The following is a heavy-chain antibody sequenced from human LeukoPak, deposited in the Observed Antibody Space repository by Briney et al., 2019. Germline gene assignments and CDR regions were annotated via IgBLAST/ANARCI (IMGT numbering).Heavy chain of an antibody. V-gene: IGHV3-7*03. Sequence: GGSLRLSCAASGFTFSSYWMSWVRQVPGRGPEWVANVNRDGSETYYLDSVKGRFTISKDNAKNSLYLQMNSLRAEDTALYHCARNNGMDVWGQGTTVIVSS. CDR3: ARNNGMDV. CDR2: VNRDGSET. J-gene: IGHJ6*02. CDR1: GFTFSSYW.